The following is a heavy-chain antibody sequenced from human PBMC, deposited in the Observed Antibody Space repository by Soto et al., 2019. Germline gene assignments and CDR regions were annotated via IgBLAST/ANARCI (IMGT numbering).Heavy chain of an antibody. D-gene: IGHD2-15*01. V-gene: IGHV3-23*01. CDR3: ATGGGVGVVGVSGLYYYYVGC. CDR1: GLTFSIYA. J-gene: IGHJ4*02. Sequence: EVQLLESGGGLVQPGGSLRLSCAASGLTFSIYAMSWVRQAPGKGLEWVSAISGSGGSTYYADSVKGRFTISRDNSQNTLDRQLNSVRADETAGYYCATGGGVGVVGVSGLYYYYVGCGGQGTLVTGSS. CDR2: ISGSGGST.